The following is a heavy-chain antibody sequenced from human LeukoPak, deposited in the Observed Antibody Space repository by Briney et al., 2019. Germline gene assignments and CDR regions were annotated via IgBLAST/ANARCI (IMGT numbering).Heavy chain of an antibody. D-gene: IGHD1-26*01. CDR2: INWNGGGT. Sequence: TGGSLRLSCAASGFTFDDYGMSWVRQAPGKGLEWVSGINWNGGGTGYADSVKGRFTISRDNAKNSLYLQMNSLRAEDTALYYCARDIVGATTTYFDYWGQGTLVTVSS. J-gene: IGHJ4*02. V-gene: IGHV3-20*04. CDR1: GFTFDDYG. CDR3: ARDIVGATTTYFDY.